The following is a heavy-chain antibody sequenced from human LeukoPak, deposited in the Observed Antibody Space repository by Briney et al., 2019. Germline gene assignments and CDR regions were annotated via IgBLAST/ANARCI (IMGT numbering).Heavy chain of an antibody. D-gene: IGHD1-26*01. V-gene: IGHV3-43*02. Sequence: GGSLRLSCAASGFXFDNYAMHWVRQAPGKGPEWLSLIRGDANTRYYGDSMKGRITISRDNSKNSLYLHMNSLRTEDTALYYCAKDIGTGWDLDYWGQGTLVTVSS. CDR1: GFXFDNYA. CDR3: AKDIGTGWDLDY. CDR2: IRGDANTR. J-gene: IGHJ4*02.